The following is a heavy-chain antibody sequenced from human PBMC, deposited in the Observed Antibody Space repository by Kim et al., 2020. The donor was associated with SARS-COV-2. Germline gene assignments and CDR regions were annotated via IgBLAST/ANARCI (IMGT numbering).Heavy chain of an antibody. V-gene: IGHV3-7*03. J-gene: IGHJ4*02. CDR2: IKQDGSEK. Sequence: GGSLRLSCAASGFTFSSYWMSWVRQAPGKGLEWVANIKQDGSEKYYVDSVKGRFTISRDNAKNSLYLQMNSLRAEDTAVYYCAREGAPGAVVAATFDYWGQGTLVTVSS. D-gene: IGHD2-15*01. CDR1: GFTFSSYW. CDR3: AREGAPGAVVAATFDY.